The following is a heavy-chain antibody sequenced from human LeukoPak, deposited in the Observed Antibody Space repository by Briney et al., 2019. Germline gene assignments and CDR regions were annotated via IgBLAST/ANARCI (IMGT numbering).Heavy chain of an antibody. D-gene: IGHD1-7*01. CDR2: INPNSGGT. CDR1: GYTFTGYY. Sequence: ASVKVSCKASGYTFTGYYMHWVRQAPGQGLEWMGWINPNSGGTNYAQKFQGRVTMTRDTSISTAYMELSRLRSDDTAVYYCARAPLLNWNYLNPPPDYWGQGTLVTVSS. J-gene: IGHJ4*02. CDR3: ARAPLLNWNYLNPPPDY. V-gene: IGHV1-2*02.